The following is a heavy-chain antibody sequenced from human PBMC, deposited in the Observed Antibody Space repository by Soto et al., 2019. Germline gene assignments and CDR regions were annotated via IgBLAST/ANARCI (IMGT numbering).Heavy chain of an antibody. J-gene: IGHJ4*02. CDR2: ISSSSSYI. V-gene: IGHV3-21*01. Sequence: GGSLRLSCAASGFTFGSYSMNWVRQAPGKGLEWVSSISSSSSYIYYADSVKGRFTISRDNAKNSLYLQMNSLRAEDTAVYYCARKDWNDVWYWGQGTLVTVSS. CDR1: GFTFGSYS. CDR3: ARKDWNDVWY. D-gene: IGHD1-1*01.